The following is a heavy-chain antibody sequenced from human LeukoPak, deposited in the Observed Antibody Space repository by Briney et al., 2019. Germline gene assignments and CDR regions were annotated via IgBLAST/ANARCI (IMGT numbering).Heavy chain of an antibody. Sequence: ASVKVSFKASGYTFTSYDINWVRQATGQGLEWMGWMNPNSGNTGYAQKFQGRVTITRNTSISTAYMELSSLRSEDTAVYYCARDTRPPDIVATIGYYYYYMDVWGKGTTVTVSS. V-gene: IGHV1-8*03. J-gene: IGHJ6*03. CDR2: MNPNSGNT. CDR1: GYTFTSYD. CDR3: ARDTRPPDIVATIGYYYYYMDV. D-gene: IGHD5-12*01.